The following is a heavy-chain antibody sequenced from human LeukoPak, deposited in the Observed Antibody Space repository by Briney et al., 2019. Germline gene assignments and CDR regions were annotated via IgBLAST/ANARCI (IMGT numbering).Heavy chain of an antibody. CDR3: ARAGDYYGSGSNNWFDP. D-gene: IGHD3-10*01. CDR2: IYHSGST. CDR1: GGSISSSNW. J-gene: IGHJ5*02. Sequence: SETLSLTCAVSGGSISSSNWWSWVRQPPGKGLGWIGEIYHSGSTNYNPSLKSRVTISVDKSKNQFSLKLSSVTAADTAVYYCARAGDYYGSGSNNWFDPWGQGTLVTVSS. V-gene: IGHV4-4*02.